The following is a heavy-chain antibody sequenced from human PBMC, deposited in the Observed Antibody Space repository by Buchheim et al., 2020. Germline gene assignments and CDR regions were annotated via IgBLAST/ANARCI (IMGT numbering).Heavy chain of an antibody. CDR3: ASGEVYCSSTSCYPQPLFDY. Sequence: QVQLQESGPGLVKPSETLSLTCTVSGGSISSYYWSWIRQPPGKGLEWIGYIYYSGSTNYNPSLKSRVTISVDTSKNQFSLKLSSVTAADTAVYYCASGEVYCSSTSCYPQPLFDYWGQGTL. CDR1: GGSISSYY. D-gene: IGHD2-2*01. CDR2: IYYSGST. V-gene: IGHV4-59*08. J-gene: IGHJ4*02.